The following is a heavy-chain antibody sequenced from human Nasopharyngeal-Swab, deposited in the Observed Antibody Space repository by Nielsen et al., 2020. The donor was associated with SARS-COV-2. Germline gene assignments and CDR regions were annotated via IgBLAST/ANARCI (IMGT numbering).Heavy chain of an antibody. D-gene: IGHD3-22*01. CDR3: ARRVTSFTMIVVVMTGGISYFDY. J-gene: IGHJ4*02. CDR1: GGSISSSSFY. V-gene: IGHV4-39*07. Sequence: SETLSLTCNVSGGSISSSSFYWGWIRQPPGKGLEWIATIYYSGYAYYNPSLKSRVTLSLDTSKNQFSLKLSSVTAADTAVYYCARRVTSFTMIVVVMTGGISYFDYWSQGILVTVSS. CDR2: IYYSGYA.